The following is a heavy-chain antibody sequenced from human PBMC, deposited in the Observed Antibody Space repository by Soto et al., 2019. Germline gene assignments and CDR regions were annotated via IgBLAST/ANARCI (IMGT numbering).Heavy chain of an antibody. Sequence: GGSLRLSCAASGFTFSSYAIIWVRQAPGRGLEWVSLISGSGGTTYYADSVKGRFTISRDNSKNTLYLQMNSLRAEDTAVYYCAKVHGSGNYHNFPDYWGQGTLVTVSS. D-gene: IGHD3-10*01. CDR3: AKVHGSGNYHNFPDY. CDR2: ISGSGGTT. CDR1: GFTFSSYA. J-gene: IGHJ4*02. V-gene: IGHV3-23*01.